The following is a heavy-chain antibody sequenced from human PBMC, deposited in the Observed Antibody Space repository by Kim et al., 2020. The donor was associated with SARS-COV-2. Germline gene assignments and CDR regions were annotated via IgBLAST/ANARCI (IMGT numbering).Heavy chain of an antibody. Sequence: SETLSLTCTVSGGSISSGNYYWSWIRQPAGKGLEWIGRIYTSGSSNYNPSLKSRVSISVDTSKNQFSLKLSSVTAADTAVYYCARDLVDTAMIYGMDVWGQGTRSPSP. V-gene: IGHV4-61*02. J-gene: IGHJ6*02. D-gene: IGHD5-18*01. CDR3: ARDLVDTAMIYGMDV. CDR2: IYTSGSS. CDR1: GGSISSGNYY.